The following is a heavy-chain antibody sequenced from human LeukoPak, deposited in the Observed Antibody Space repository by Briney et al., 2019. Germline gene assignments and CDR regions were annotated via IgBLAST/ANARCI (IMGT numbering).Heavy chain of an antibody. D-gene: IGHD3-16*01. CDR3: ARADRLHGGPYLIGP. V-gene: IGHV1-2*02. CDR1: GYSFTDYY. J-gene: IGHJ5*02. Sequence: ASVKVSCKTSGYSFTDYYMHWVRQAPGQGLEWMGWINPNSGGTSSAQKFQGRITMTRDTSITTVYMEVSWLTSDDAAIYYCARADRLHGGPYLIGPWGQGTLVTVSS. CDR2: INPNSGGT.